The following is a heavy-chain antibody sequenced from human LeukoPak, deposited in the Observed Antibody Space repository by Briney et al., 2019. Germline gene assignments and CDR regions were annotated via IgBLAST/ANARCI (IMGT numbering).Heavy chain of an antibody. J-gene: IGHJ3*02. D-gene: IGHD2-2*01. V-gene: IGHV1-8*01. CDR2: MNPNSGNT. Sequence: GASVKVSCKASGYTFTSYDINWVRQATGQGLEWMGWMNPNSGNTGYAQKFQGRVTMTRNTSISTAYMELSSLRSEDTAVYYCASVGRYCSSTSCFMDAFDIWGQGTMVTASS. CDR3: ASVGRYCSSTSCFMDAFDI. CDR1: GYTFTSYD.